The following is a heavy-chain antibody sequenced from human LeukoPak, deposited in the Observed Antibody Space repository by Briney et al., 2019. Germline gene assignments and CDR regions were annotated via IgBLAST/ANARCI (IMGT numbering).Heavy chain of an antibody. CDR1: GASISGHY. CDR2: IYTSGST. D-gene: IGHD2-2*01. V-gene: IGHV4-4*07. Sequence: SETLSLTCIVSGASISGHYWSWIRQPAGKGLEWIGRIYTSGSTNYNPSLKSRVTMSVDTSKNQFSLKLSSVTAADTAVYYCARDFLYCSSTSCYDIFDYWGQGTLVTVSS. J-gene: IGHJ4*02. CDR3: ARDFLYCSSTSCYDIFDY.